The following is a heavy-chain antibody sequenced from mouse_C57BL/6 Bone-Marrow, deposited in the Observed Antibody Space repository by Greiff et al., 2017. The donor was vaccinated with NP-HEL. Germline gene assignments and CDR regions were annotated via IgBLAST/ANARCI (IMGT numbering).Heavy chain of an antibody. CDR1: GYTFTDYE. Sequence: VKLMESGAELVRPGASVTLSCKASGYTFTDYEMHWVKQTPVHGLEWIGAIDPETGGTAYNQKFKGKAILTADKSSSTAYMELRSLTSEDSAVYYCTRGGKAWFAYWGQGTLVTVSA. CDR2: IDPETGGT. J-gene: IGHJ3*01. V-gene: IGHV1-15*01. CDR3: TRGGKAWFAY.